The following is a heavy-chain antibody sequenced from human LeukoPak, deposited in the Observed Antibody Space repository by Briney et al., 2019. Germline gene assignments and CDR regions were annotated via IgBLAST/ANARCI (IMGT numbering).Heavy chain of an antibody. CDR3: AKGPSITPWDAVDI. CDR2: ISGSSGST. D-gene: IGHD3-10*01. V-gene: IGHV3-23*01. CDR1: GFTFSSYA. J-gene: IGHJ3*02. Sequence: GGSLRLSCAASGFTFSSYAMHWVRQAPGKGLEWVSAISGSSGSTYYADSVKGRFTISRDNSKNTLYLQMNSLRAEDTAVYYCAKGPSITPWDAVDIWGQGTMVTVSS.